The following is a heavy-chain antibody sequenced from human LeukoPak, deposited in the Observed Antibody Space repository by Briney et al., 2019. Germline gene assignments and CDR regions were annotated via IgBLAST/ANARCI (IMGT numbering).Heavy chain of an antibody. CDR3: ARVPNYYYMDV. J-gene: IGHJ6*03. V-gene: IGHV4-30-4*08. Sequence: SETLSLTCTVSGGSISSGDYYWSWIRQPPGKGLEWIGYIYYSGSTYYNPSLKSRVTISVDTSKNQFSLKLSSVTAADTAVYYCARVPNYYYMDVWGKGTTVTVSS. CDR2: IYYSGST. CDR1: GGSISSGDYY.